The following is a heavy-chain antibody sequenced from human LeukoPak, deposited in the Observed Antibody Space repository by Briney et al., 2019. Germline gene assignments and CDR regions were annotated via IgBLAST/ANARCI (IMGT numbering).Heavy chain of an antibody. CDR1: GYIFTSHY. V-gene: IGHV1-46*01. J-gene: IGHJ6*03. CDR2: INPSGGSA. Sequence: ASVKVSCKASGYIFTSHYMHWVRQAPGQGLEWMGIINPSGGSASYAQKFQGRVTMTRDMSTSTVYMELSSLRSEDTAVYYCAKEVGDTAMVTYYYYMDVWGKGTTVTVSS. CDR3: AKEVGDTAMVTYYYYMDV. D-gene: IGHD5-18*01.